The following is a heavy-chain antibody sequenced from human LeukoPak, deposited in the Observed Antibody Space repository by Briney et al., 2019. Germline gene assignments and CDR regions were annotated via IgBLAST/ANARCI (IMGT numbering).Heavy chain of an antibody. D-gene: IGHD2-2*01. Sequence: PGGSPRLSCAASGFTFSSYAMSWVRQAPGKGLEWVSAISGSGGSTYYADSVKGRFTISRDNSKNTLYLQMNSLRAEDTAVYYCAKGLLGYCSSTSCPDFDYWGQGTLVTVSS. V-gene: IGHV3-23*01. CDR3: AKGLLGYCSSTSCPDFDY. CDR2: ISGSGGST. J-gene: IGHJ4*02. CDR1: GFTFSSYA.